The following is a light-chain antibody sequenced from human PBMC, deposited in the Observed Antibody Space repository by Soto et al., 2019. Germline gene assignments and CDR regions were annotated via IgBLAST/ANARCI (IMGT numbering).Light chain of an antibody. J-gene: IGKJ1*01. Sequence: DSVFTQSPGTLSLSPGERATLSFMASQSVSSSYLAWYQQKPGQAPRLHIYGASSRATGIPDRFSGSGSGTDFTLTISRLEPEDFAVYYCQQYGSSPRTFGQGTKVDIK. CDR1: QSVSSSY. V-gene: IGKV3-20*01. CDR3: QQYGSSPRT. CDR2: GAS.